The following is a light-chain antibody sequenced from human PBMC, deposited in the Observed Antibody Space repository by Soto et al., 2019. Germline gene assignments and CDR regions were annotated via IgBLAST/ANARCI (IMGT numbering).Light chain of an antibody. CDR1: QSISTW. V-gene: IGKV1-5*03. J-gene: IGKJ4*01. CDR2: KAS. CDR3: QQYNTYPLT. Sequence: DIQMTQSPSTLSGSVGDRVTITCRASQSISTWLAWYQQKPGKAPKLLNYKASNLEGGVPSRFSGRGSGTELNITISSLQPDDFATYYCQQYNTYPLTFDGGTTVEIK.